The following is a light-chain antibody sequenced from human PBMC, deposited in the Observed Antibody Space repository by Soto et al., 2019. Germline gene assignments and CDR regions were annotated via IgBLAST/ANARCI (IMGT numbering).Light chain of an antibody. Sequence: DIQMTQSPSSLSASVGDRVTITCRATQGIGNYLTWYQQKPGKVPKLLIYAASTLQPGVPSRFSGSGSGTDFTLTISSLQPEDVATYYCLKYNSALWTFGQGTKVEIK. CDR1: QGIGNY. J-gene: IGKJ1*01. CDR2: AAS. V-gene: IGKV1-27*01. CDR3: LKYNSALWT.